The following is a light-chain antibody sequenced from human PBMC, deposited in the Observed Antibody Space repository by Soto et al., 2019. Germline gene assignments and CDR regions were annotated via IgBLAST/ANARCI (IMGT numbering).Light chain of an antibody. CDR1: KLGDKY. Sequence: SYELTQPPSVSVSPGQTASITCSGDKLGDKYACWYQQKPGQSPVLVIYQDSKRPSGIPERFSGSNSGNTATLTISGTQAMDEADYHCQACDSSTASYVFGTGTKLTVL. J-gene: IGLJ1*01. CDR2: QDS. CDR3: QACDSSTASYV. V-gene: IGLV3-1*01.